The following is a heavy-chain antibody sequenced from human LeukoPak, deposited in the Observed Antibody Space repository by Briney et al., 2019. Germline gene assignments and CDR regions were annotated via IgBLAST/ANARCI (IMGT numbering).Heavy chain of an antibody. V-gene: IGHV3-21*01. CDR3: AKDKGDFWSGHHY. D-gene: IGHD3-3*01. CDR2: ISSGNSYI. Sequence: GGSLRLSCAASGFTFSSYTMNWVRQAPGKGLDWVSSISSGNSYINYADSVKGRFTISRDNAKNSLYLLLNSLRAEDTAVYYCAKDKGDFWSGHHYWGQGTLVTVSS. J-gene: IGHJ4*02. CDR1: GFTFSSYT.